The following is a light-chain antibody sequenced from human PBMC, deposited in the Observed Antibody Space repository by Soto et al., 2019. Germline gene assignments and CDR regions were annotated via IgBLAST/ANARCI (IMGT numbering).Light chain of an antibody. V-gene: IGKV3-20*01. Sequence: EIVLTQSPDTLSLSPGERATLSCRAGQNIYINSLAWYQQRPGQAPRLLIYGGSTRATAVPDGFSGSGSGTDFALTISRLEPEDFAVYYCQQYGAPPLTFGPGTKVD. J-gene: IGKJ3*01. CDR2: GGS. CDR3: QQYGAPPLT. CDR1: QNIYINS.